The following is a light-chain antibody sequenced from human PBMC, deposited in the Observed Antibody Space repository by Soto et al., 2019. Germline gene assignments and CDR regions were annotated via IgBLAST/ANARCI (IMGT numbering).Light chain of an antibody. CDR1: QGISNY. J-gene: IGKJ1*01. CDR2: AAT. CDR3: QNYNGAPWT. V-gene: IGKV1-27*01. Sequence: DIQMTQSPSSLSASVGDRVTITCRARQGISNYLVWYQQIPGKVPKLLIYAATTLQSGVPSRFSGSGSGTDFTLTSSSRQPEDVATYYCQNYNGAPWTFGQGTKVEIK.